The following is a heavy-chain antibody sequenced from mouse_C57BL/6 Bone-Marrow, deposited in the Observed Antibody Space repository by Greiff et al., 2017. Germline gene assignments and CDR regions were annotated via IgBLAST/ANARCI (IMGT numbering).Heavy chain of an antibody. J-gene: IGHJ3*01. V-gene: IGHV5-4*01. CDR1: GFTFSSYA. CDR2: ISDGGSYT. D-gene: IGHD2-4*01. Sequence: EVKLVESGGGLVKPGGSLKLSCAASGFTFSSYAMSWVRQTPEKRLEWVATISDGGSYTYYPDNVKGRFTISRDNAKNNLYLQISHLKSEDTAMYYCARDGGLRWFAYGGQGTLVTVSA. CDR3: ARDGGLRWFAY.